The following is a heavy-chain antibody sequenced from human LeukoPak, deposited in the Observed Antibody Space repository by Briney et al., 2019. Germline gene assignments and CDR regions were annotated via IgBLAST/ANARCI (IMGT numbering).Heavy chain of an antibody. CDR1: GYTFTSYD. CDR2: MNPNSGNT. V-gene: IGHV1-8*01. Sequence: ASVKVSCKASGYTFTSYDINWVRQATGQGLEWMGWMNPNSGNTGYAQKFQGRVTMTRNTSISTAYMELSSLRSEDTAVYYCARGVSRQLQLRYFDWHPRRALVWFQLWGQEPLLTVPS. CDR3: ARGVSRQLQLRYFDWHPRRALVWFQL. D-gene: IGHD3-9*01. J-gene: IGHJ5*02.